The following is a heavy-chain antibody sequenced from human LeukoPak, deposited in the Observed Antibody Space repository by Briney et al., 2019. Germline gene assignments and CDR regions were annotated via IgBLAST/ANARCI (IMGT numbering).Heavy chain of an antibody. Sequence: GGSLRLSCAASGFTFSSYAMSWVRQAPGKGLEWVSAISGSGGSTYYADSVKGRFTISRDNSKNTLYLQMNSLKTEDTAVYYCTTDLWILGCYWGQGTLVTVSS. J-gene: IGHJ4*02. D-gene: IGHD5-18*01. V-gene: IGHV3-23*01. CDR1: GFTFSSYA. CDR2: ISGSGGST. CDR3: TTDLWILGCY.